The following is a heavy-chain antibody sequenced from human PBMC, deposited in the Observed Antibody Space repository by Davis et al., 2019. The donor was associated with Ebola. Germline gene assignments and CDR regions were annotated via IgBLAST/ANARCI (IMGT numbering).Heavy chain of an antibody. J-gene: IGHJ4*01. D-gene: IGHD4-23*01. CDR1: GFTFSRHS. CDR2: ISSSSSTI. Sequence: GGSLRLSCAASGFTFSRHSMNWVRQAPGKGLEWVSYISSSSSTIYYADSVKGRSTISRDNAKNSLYLQMNSLRAEDTAVYYCARGPSTGNSFSYWGRGTLVTVSS. V-gene: IGHV3-48*01. CDR3: ARGPSTGNSFSY.